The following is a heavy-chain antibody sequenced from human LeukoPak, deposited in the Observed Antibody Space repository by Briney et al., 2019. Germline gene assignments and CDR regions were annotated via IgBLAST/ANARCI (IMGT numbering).Heavy chain of an antibody. V-gene: IGHV3-66*04. CDR3: ARLLGQCSSISCPYYYYGVDV. CDR2: LYSGDNT. D-gene: IGHD2-2*01. CDR1: GFTVSTNY. Sequence: GGSLRLSCAASGFTVSTNYMAWVRQAPGKGLEWVSVLYSGDNTYYADSVKGRFTISRDISKNTVFLQMNSLRAEDTAVYYCARLLGQCSSISCPYYYYGVDVWGQGTTVTVSS. J-gene: IGHJ6*02.